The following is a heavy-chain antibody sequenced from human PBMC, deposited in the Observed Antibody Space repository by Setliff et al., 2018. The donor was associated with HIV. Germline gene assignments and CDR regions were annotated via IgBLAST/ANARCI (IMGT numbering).Heavy chain of an antibody. Sequence: TSETLSLTCTVSGGSISSGGYYWSWIRQHPGKGLEWIGYIYYSRSTYYNPSLKSRVTISVDTSKNPFSLKLSSVTAADTAVYYCARGLVVVTDSDYDTNYYYYYYMDVWGKGTTVTVSS. CDR2: IYYSRST. V-gene: IGHV4-31*03. D-gene: IGHD5-12*01. CDR1: GGSISSGGYY. CDR3: ARGLVVVTDSDYDTNYYYYYYMDV. J-gene: IGHJ6*03.